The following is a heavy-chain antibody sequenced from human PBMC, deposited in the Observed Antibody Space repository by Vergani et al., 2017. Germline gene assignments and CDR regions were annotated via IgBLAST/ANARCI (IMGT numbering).Heavy chain of an antibody. D-gene: IGHD4-11*01. V-gene: IGHV3-15*01. CDR1: GFTFSNAW. Sequence: EVQLVESGGGLVKPGGSLRLSCAASGFTFSNAWMSWVRQAPGKGLEWVGRIKSKTDGGTTDYAAPVKGRFTISRDDSKNTLYLQMNSLKTEDTAVYYCTREPRSNSHFDYWGQGTLVTVSS. CDR3: TREPRSNSHFDY. J-gene: IGHJ4*02. CDR2: IKSKTDGGTT.